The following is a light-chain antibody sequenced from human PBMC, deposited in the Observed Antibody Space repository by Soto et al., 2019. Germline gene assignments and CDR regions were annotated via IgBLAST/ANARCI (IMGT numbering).Light chain of an antibody. Sequence: EIELTQSPATLSASLGERVTLSCRASQSVSNDLAWYQQKPGQPPRLLISDASTMAPGIPPRFSGSGSTTDFALTITILEPEAFAVYCCHQRGNGPPWTFGQGTKVDIK. J-gene: IGKJ1*01. CDR3: HQRGNGPPWT. CDR2: DAS. V-gene: IGKV3-11*01. CDR1: QSVSND.